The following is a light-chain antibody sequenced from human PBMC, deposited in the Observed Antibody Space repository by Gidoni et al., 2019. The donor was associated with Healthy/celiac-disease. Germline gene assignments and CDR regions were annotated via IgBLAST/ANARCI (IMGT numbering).Light chain of an antibody. J-gene: IGKJ4*01. CDR2: AAS. V-gene: IGKV1-8*01. Sequence: AIRMTQSPSSFSASTGDRVTITCRASQGISSYLAWYQQKPGKAPKLLIYAASTLQSGVPSRFSGSGSGTDFTLTISCLQSEDFATYYCQQYYSYPTFGGGTKA. CDR3: QQYYSYPT. CDR1: QGISSY.